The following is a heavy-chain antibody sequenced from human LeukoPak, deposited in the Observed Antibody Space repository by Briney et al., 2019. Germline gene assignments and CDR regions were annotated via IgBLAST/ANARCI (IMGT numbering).Heavy chain of an antibody. CDR3: AKDGEWELTPPDY. J-gene: IGHJ4*02. V-gene: IGHV4-30-2*01. Sequence: SQTLSLTCAVSGGSISSGGYSWSWIRQPPGKGLEWIGYIYHSGSTYYNPSPKSRVTISVDRSKNQFSLKLSSVTAADTAVYYCAKDGEWELTPPDYWGQGTLVTVSS. CDR1: GGSISSGGYS. CDR2: IYHSGST. D-gene: IGHD1-26*01.